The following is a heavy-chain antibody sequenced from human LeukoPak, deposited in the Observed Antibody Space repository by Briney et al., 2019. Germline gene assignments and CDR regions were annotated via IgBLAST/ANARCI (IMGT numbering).Heavy chain of an antibody. CDR2: IYYSGST. J-gene: IGHJ6*02. Sequence: SETLSLTCTVSGGSISSGGYYWSWIRQHPGKGLEWIGYIYYSGSTYYNPSLKSRVTISVDTSKNQFSLKLSSVTAADTAVYYCARGCHYYDSSGYYSGMDVWGQGTTVTVSS. V-gene: IGHV4-31*03. D-gene: IGHD3-22*01. CDR3: ARGCHYYDSSGYYSGMDV. CDR1: GGSISSGGYY.